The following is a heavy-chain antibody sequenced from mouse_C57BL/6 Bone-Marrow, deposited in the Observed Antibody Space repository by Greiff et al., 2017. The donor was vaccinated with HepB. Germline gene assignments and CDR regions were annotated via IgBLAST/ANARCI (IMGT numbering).Heavy chain of an antibody. CDR2: IHPSNSDT. Sequence: QQRPGHGLEWIGRIHPSNSDTNYNQKFKGKATLTVDKSSSTAYMQLSSLTSEDSAVYYCAIYDAPWFAYWGQGTLVTVSA. CDR3: AIYDAPWFAY. D-gene: IGHD2-3*01. J-gene: IGHJ3*01. V-gene: IGHV1-74*01.